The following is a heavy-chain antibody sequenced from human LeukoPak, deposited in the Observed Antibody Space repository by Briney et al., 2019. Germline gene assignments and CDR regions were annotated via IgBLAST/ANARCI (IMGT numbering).Heavy chain of an antibody. CDR2: INHSGST. CDR3: ARGRSGSYFSFDY. V-gene: IGHV4-34*01. Sequence: SETLSLTCAVYGGSFSGYYWSWIRQPPGKGLEWIGEINHSGSTNYNPSLKSRVTISVDTSKNKFSLKLSSVTAADTAVYYYARGRSGSYFSFDYWGQGTLVTVSS. CDR1: GGSFSGYY. J-gene: IGHJ4*02. D-gene: IGHD1-26*01.